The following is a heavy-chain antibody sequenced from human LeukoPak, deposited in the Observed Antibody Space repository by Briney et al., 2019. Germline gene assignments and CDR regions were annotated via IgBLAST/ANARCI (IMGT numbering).Heavy chain of an antibody. J-gene: IGHJ4*02. V-gene: IGHV3-74*01. CDR3: ARDEPTVTTGPPVGY. CDR1: GFTFETYW. Sequence: GGSLRLSCATSGFTFETYWMHWVRQAPGKGLVWVSCINGYGSIRNYADSVKGRFTISRDNAKNTLYLQMNSLRVEDTAVYYCARDEPTVTTGPPVGYWGQGTLVTVSS. D-gene: IGHD4-17*01. CDR2: INGYGSIR.